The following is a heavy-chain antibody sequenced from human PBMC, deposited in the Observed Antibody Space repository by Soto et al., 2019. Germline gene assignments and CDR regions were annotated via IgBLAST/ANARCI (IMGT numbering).Heavy chain of an antibody. CDR3: ARGGYYFYMDV. CDR2: IHHSGST. J-gene: IGHJ6*03. D-gene: IGHD1-26*01. Sequence: QVQLQESGPGLVKPSETLSLTCAVSGGSISISNWWSWVRQTPGKGLEWIGQIHHSGSTNYSPSLTPRVTITVDKSKNLFSLKMTSVTAADTAVYYCARGGYYFYMDVWGKGTTVTVSS. CDR1: GGSISISNW. V-gene: IGHV4-4*02.